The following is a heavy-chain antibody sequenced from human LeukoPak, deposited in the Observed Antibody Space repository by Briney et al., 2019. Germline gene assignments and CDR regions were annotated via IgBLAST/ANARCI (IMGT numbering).Heavy chain of an antibody. CDR1: GFTYRSYW. D-gene: IGHD6-13*01. CDR3: TQNLVAAAGDH. V-gene: IGHV3-7*01. J-gene: IGHJ4*02. Sequence: GGSLRLSCAASGFTYRSYWMTWVRQAPGKGLEWVANIKPDGRVEYYVDSVRGRFIISRDNAGNSLYLQMNSLRVEDTTVYYCTQNLVAAAGDHWGQGTLLIVSS. CDR2: IKPDGRVE.